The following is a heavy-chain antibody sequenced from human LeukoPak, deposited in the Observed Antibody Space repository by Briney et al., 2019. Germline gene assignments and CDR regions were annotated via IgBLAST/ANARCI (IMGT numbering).Heavy chain of an antibody. CDR3: AKDLHRYCSGGSCSIFDY. D-gene: IGHD2-15*01. CDR1: GFTFSSYG. J-gene: IGHJ4*02. V-gene: IGHV3-30*02. CDR2: IRYDGSNK. Sequence: GGSLRLSCAASGFTFSSYGMHWVRQAPGKGLEWVAFIRYDGSNKYYADSVKGRFTISRDNSKNTLYLQMSSLRAEDTAVYYCAKDLHRYCSGGSCSIFDYWGQGTLVTVSS.